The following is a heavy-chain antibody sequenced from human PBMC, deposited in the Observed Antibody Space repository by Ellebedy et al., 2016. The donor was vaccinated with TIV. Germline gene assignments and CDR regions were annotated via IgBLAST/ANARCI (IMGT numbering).Heavy chain of an antibody. V-gene: IGHV1-8*01. D-gene: IGHD3-10*01. CDR2: MNPNSGHT. J-gene: IGHJ6*02. CDR3: ARSIVRAVSDQFYYGLDV. Sequence: AASVKVSCKASGYTFTNYDINWVRQATGQGLEWMGWMNPNSGHTGYAQKFQGRVTMTRNTSINTAYMEMSSPRSEDTAVYYCARSIVRAVSDQFYYGLDVWGQGTTVTVSS. CDR1: GYTFTNYD.